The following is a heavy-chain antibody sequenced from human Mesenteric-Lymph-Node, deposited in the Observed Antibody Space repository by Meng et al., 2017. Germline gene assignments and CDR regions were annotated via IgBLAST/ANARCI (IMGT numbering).Heavy chain of an antibody. D-gene: IGHD2-21*02. CDR1: GGSLSSRNW. CDR2: IYHSGST. Sequence: QVQLQGSGPGLVKPSGTLSLTCAVSGGSLSSRNWWSWVRQPSGKGLEWIGEIYHSGSTNYNPSLKSRVTISVDESKNQFSLRLSSVTAADTAVYYCARVGAYCGGDCYHPRWGQGTLVTVSS. V-gene: IGHV4-4*02. CDR3: ARVGAYCGGDCYHPR. J-gene: IGHJ4*02.